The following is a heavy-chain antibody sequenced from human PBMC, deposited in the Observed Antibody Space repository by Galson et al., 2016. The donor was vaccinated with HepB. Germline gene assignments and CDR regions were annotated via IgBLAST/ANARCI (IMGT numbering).Heavy chain of an antibody. D-gene: IGHD2-15*01. CDR3: ARAPCSGASCYSYYQYFYGIDV. J-gene: IGHJ6*02. V-gene: IGHV4-61*01. CDR1: GGSISSGNYY. Sequence: ETLSLTCTVSGGSISSGNYYWRWVRQPPGKRLEWIGDIYYSGTTNYKPSLKSRVTISVDTSKNQFSLRLSSVSAADTAVYYCARAPCSGASCYSYYQYFYGIDVWGQGATVTVSS. CDR2: IYYSGTT.